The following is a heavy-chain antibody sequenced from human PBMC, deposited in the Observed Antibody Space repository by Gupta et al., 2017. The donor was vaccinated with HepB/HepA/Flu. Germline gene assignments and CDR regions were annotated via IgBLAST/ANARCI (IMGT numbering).Heavy chain of an antibody. V-gene: IGHV4-59*08. CDR1: GGSISSYY. J-gene: IGHJ3*02. CDR2: IYYSGST. Sequence: VQLQESGPGLVKPSETLSLTCTVSGGSISSYYWSWFRQPPGKGLEWIGYIYYSGSTNYNPSLKSRVTISVDTSKNQFSLKLSSVTAADTAVYYCARHHRSGALVAFDIWGQGTMVTVSS. CDR3: ARHHRSGALVAFDI. D-gene: IGHD2-8*02.